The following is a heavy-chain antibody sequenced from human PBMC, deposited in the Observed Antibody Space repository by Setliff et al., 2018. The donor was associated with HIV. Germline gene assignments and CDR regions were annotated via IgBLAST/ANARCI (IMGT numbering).Heavy chain of an antibody. CDR2: IYYSGNT. D-gene: IGHD7-27*01. Sequence: SETLSLTCSVSGGSIISDIFYWGWIRQPPRKGLESIGYIYYSGNTNCSPSLKSRVTIPIDTSKTQFSLQLTSVTAADTALYYCARVQTGRGAFHIWGQGTMVTVSS. V-gene: IGHV4-61*01. CDR3: ARVQTGRGAFHI. CDR1: GGSIISDIFY. J-gene: IGHJ3*02.